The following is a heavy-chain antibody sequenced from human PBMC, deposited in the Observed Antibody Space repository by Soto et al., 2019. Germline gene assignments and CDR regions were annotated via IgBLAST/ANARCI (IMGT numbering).Heavy chain of an antibody. CDR2: ISAHTGNT. Sequence: ASVKVSCKTSGYTFTNYGISWVRQAPGQGLEWMGWISAHTGNTDYAQKFQGRVTMTTDTSTSTAYMELRSLRSDDTAVYYCARVLGYNSSWWRHTAFDIWGQGTMVTVSS. V-gene: IGHV1-18*01. J-gene: IGHJ3*02. D-gene: IGHD6-13*01. CDR1: GYTFTNYG. CDR3: ARVLGYNSSWWRHTAFDI.